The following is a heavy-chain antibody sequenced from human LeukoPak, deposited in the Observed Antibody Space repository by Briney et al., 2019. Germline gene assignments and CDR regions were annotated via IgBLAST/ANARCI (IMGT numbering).Heavy chain of an antibody. D-gene: IGHD2-15*01. CDR1: GFTFSSYA. CDR3: AKGAVVVVVAPLGAFDI. CDR2: ISGSGGST. Sequence: GGSLRLSCAASGFTFSSYAMSWVRQAPGKGLEWVSAISGSGGSTYYADSVKGRFTISRDNSKNTLYLQMNSLRAEDTAVYYCAKGAVVVVVAPLGAFDIWGQGKMVTVSS. J-gene: IGHJ3*02. V-gene: IGHV3-23*01.